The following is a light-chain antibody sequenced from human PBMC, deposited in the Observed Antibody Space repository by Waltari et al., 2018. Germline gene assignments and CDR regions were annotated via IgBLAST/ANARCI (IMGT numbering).Light chain of an antibody. V-gene: IGLV6-57*01. CDR1: SGSIGRNH. CDR2: EDN. CDR3: QSYDSSNHKV. J-gene: IGLJ2*01. Sequence: NFMLTQPHSVSESPGQTVTISCTRRSGSIGRNHLQWYQQRPGSSPTTVIYEDNQRPSGVPDRFSGSIDSSSNSASLTISGLKTEDEADYYCQSYDSSNHKVFGGGTKLTVL.